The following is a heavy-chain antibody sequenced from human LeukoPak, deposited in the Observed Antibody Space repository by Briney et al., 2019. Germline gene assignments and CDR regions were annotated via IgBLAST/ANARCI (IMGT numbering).Heavy chain of an antibody. CDR2: INPNSGGT. CDR1: GYIFTDYY. V-gene: IGHV1-2*02. J-gene: IGHJ4*02. D-gene: IGHD6-13*01. CDR3: ARDRLQLVPYY. Sequence: GASVKVSCKASGYIFTDYYMHWVRQAPGQGLEWMEWINPNSGGTNYAQKFQSRVTMTRDTSISTAYMELRSLRSDDTAVYYCARDRLQLVPYYWGQGTLVTVSS.